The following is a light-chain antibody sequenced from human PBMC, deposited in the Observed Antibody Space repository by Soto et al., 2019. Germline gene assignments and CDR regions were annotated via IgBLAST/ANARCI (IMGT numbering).Light chain of an antibody. CDR2: DVS. J-gene: IGLJ3*02. Sequence: QSALTQPRSVSGSPGQSVTISCSGTSSDVGYYKFVSWYQQHPGKAPKLMIYDVSKWPSGVPDRFSGSKSGNTASLTISGLQAEDEADYYCCSYVGSYSWVFGGGTKLTVL. CDR3: CSYVGSYSWV. V-gene: IGLV2-11*01. CDR1: SSDVGYYKF.